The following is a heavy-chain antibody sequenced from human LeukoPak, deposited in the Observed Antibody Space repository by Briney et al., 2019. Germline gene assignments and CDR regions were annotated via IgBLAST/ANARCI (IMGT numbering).Heavy chain of an antibody. CDR2: ISFSGST. CDR1: GGSISSGDYY. V-gene: IGHV4-31*03. CDR3: ARHFTRVAARPYYFDY. Sequence: SETLSLTCTVSGGSISSGDYYWSWIRQHPEKGLEWIGYISFSGSTYYNPSLKSRVTTSVDTSKKQFSLKLSSVTAADTAVYYCARHFTRVAARPYYFDYWGQGTLVTVSS. J-gene: IGHJ4*02. D-gene: IGHD6-6*01.